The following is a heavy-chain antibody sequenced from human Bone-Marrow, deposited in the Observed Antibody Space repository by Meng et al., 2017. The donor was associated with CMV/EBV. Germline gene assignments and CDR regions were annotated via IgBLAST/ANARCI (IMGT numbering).Heavy chain of an antibody. CDR3: ARDLRGHDYVWGSYRYNFVY. CDR2: IYYSGST. J-gene: IGHJ4*02. Sequence: SETLSLTCTVSGGSISSSSYYWGWIRQPPGKGLEWIGSIYYSGSTYYNPSLKSRVTISVDTSKNQFSLKLSSVTAADTAVYYCARDLRGHDYVWGSYRYNFVYWGQGTLVTVSS. CDR1: GGSISSSSYY. D-gene: IGHD3-16*02. V-gene: IGHV4-39*07.